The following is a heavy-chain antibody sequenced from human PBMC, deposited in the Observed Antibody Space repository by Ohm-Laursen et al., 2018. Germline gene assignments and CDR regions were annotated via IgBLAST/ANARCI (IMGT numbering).Heavy chain of an antibody. Sequence: SLRLSCAASGFTFSSYGMHWVRQAPGKGLEWVAVIWYDGSNKYYADSVKGRFTISRDNSKNTLYLQMNSLRAEDTAVYYCAKVYGGNTRFDYWGQGTQVTVSS. CDR3: AKVYGGNTRFDY. V-gene: IGHV3-33*06. J-gene: IGHJ4*02. D-gene: IGHD4-23*01. CDR2: IWYDGSNK. CDR1: GFTFSSYG.